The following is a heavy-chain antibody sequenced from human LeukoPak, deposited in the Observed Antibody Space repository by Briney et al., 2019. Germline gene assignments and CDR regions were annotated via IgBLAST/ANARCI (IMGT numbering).Heavy chain of an antibody. Sequence: GGSLRLSCAASGFTFSSYSMNWVRQAPGKGLEWVSSISSSSSYIYYADSVKGRFTISRDNAKNSLYLQMNSLRAEDTAVYYCAREKGDSSGYYYQRGWLDPWGQGTLVTVSS. J-gene: IGHJ5*02. V-gene: IGHV3-21*01. D-gene: IGHD3-22*01. CDR3: AREKGDSSGYYYQRGWLDP. CDR1: GFTFSSYS. CDR2: ISSSSSYI.